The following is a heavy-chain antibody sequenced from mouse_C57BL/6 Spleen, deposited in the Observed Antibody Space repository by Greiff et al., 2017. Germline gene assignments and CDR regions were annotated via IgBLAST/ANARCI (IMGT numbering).Heavy chain of an antibody. CDR1: GYTFTSYW. Sequence: VQLQQSGTELVKPGASVKLSCKASGYTFTSYWMHWVKQRPGQGLEWIGNINPSNGGTNYNEKFKSKATLTVDKSSSTAYMQLSSLTSEDSAVYYCARGAYDGYFYYAMDYWGQGTSVTVSS. J-gene: IGHJ4*01. V-gene: IGHV1-53*01. D-gene: IGHD2-3*01. CDR2: INPSNGGT. CDR3: ARGAYDGYFYYAMDY.